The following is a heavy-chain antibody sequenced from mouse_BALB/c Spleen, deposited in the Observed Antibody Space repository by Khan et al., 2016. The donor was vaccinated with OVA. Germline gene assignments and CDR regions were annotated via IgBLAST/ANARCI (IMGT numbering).Heavy chain of an antibody. Sequence: IQLVQSGPELVRPGASVKISCKASGYSFTGYFMNWVKQSHGKSLEWIGRINPHIGETFYNQRFTDKATLTVDESSSTAHMELRSLASEDSAVYYCTRIYRSDFDYWGQGTTLTVSS. J-gene: IGHJ2*01. D-gene: IGHD1-1*01. CDR1: GYSFTGYF. V-gene: IGHV1-20*02. CDR2: INPHIGET. CDR3: TRIYRSDFDY.